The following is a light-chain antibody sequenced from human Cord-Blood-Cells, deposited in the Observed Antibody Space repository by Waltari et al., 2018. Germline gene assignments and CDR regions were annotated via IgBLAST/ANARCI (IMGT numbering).Light chain of an antibody. CDR3: MQALQTPRT. J-gene: IGKJ1*01. CDR1: QSLLHSNGYNY. CDR2: LGS. Sequence: DIVMTQSPLSLPVTPGEPASISCRSSQSLLHSNGYNYLHSYLQKPGQSPQLLIYLGSNRASGVPDRFSGSGSGTDFTLKISRVEAEDVGVYYCMQALQTPRTFGQGTKVEIK. V-gene: IGKV2-28*01.